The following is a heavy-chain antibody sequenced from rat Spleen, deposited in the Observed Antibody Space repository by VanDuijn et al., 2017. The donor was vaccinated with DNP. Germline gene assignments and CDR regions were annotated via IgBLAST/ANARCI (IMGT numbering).Heavy chain of an antibody. CDR3: AKGRTVPFDY. D-gene: IGHD1-11*01. CDR2: INTDGGST. J-gene: IGHJ2*01. V-gene: IGHV5-46*01. Sequence: EVQLVESGGGLVQPGRSMILSCAASGFTFSDFPMAWVRQAPVKGLEWVASINTDGGSTYYPDSVKGRFTISRDNAENTVYLQMNSLRSEDTATYYCAKGRTVPFDYWGQGVMVTVSS. CDR1: GFTFSDFP.